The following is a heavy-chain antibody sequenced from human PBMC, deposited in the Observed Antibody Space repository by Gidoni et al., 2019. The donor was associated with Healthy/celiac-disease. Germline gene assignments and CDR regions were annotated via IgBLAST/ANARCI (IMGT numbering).Heavy chain of an antibody. CDR1: GLTFSSYS. CDR3: ARDRSGEPRGDAFDI. J-gene: IGHJ3*02. CDR2: ISSSSSYI. D-gene: IGHD7-27*01. V-gene: IGHV3-21*01. Sequence: EVQLVESGGGLVKPGGSLRLSCAASGLTFSSYSMNWVRQAPGKGLGWVSSISSSSSYIYYADSVKGRFTISRDNAKNSLYLQMNSLRAEDTAVYYCARDRSGEPRGDAFDIWGQGTMVTVSS.